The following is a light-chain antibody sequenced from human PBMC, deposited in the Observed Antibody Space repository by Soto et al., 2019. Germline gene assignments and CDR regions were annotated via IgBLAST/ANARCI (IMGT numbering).Light chain of an antibody. Sequence: ETMMTQSPDTLSVSLGQRHTHSYKASQSLRSSLAWYQQKPGQAPRLLIYDASTRATGIPARFSGSGSGTDFTLTISGLQSEDFAVYYCQQYNNWPQTFGQGTKVDI. CDR3: QQYNNWPQT. CDR1: QSLRSS. CDR2: DAS. V-gene: IGKV3-15*01. J-gene: IGKJ1*01.